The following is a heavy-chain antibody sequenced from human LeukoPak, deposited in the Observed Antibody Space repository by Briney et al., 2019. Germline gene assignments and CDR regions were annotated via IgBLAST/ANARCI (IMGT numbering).Heavy chain of an antibody. CDR1: GFTFSTYA. CDR3: AKEVGGATTPFDY. Sequence: GGSLTLSCAASGFTFSTYAMIWLRQAPGKGLEWVSTISGSGANTYYADSVRGRFTISRDNSKNTLYLQMNSLRAEDTAVYYCAKEVGGATTPFDYWGQGTLVTVSS. D-gene: IGHD1-26*01. V-gene: IGHV3-23*01. J-gene: IGHJ4*02. CDR2: ISGSGANT.